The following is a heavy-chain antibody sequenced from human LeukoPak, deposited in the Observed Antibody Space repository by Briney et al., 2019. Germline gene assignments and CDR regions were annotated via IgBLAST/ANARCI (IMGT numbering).Heavy chain of an antibody. J-gene: IGHJ4*02. D-gene: IGHD6-6*01. V-gene: IGHV1-18*01. Sequence: ASVKVSCKASGYTFSSYGISWVRQAPGQGLEWMGWSSTYNGNTNYAQKLQGRVTMATETSTSTAYMELRSLRSDDTAVYYCASTPRGSSSHWLYYFDYWGQGTLVTVSS. CDR1: GYTFSSYG. CDR3: ASTPRGSSSHWLYYFDY. CDR2: SSTYNGNT.